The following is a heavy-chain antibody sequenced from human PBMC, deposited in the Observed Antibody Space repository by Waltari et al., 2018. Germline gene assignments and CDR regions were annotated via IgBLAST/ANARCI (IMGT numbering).Heavy chain of an antibody. J-gene: IGHJ4*02. CDR1: GYSISSGYY. D-gene: IGHD3-16*01. V-gene: IGHV4-38-2*02. Sequence: QVQLQESGPGLVKPSETLSLTCPASGYSISSGYYWGWFRQPPGKGREWIWIIYHSGSTYYNPSLKSRVTISVDTSKNQFSLKLSSVTAADTAVYYCARGMSGGPYYFDYWGQGTLVTVSS. CDR2: IYHSGST. CDR3: ARGMSGGPYYFDY.